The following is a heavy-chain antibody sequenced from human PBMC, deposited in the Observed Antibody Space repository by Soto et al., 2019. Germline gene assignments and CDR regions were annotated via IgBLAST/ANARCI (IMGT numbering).Heavy chain of an antibody. CDR2: VTSSPSSI. CDR1: GFTFSGFS. V-gene: IGHV3-21*01. Sequence: GGSLRLSCAASGFTFSGFSMNWIRQAPGKGLEWVSSVTSSPSSIYYADSVKGRFTISRDDAKDSLFLQMNSLRAEDTAVYYCERVAHQANRGCVLDYWGLGTLVTASS. J-gene: IGHJ4*02. D-gene: IGHD1-26*01. CDR3: ERVAHQANRGCVLDY.